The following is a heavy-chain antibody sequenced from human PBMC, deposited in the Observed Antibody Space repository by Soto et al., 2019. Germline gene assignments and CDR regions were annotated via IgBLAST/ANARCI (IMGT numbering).Heavy chain of an antibody. Sequence: PSETLSLTCTVSGGSISSYYWSWIRQPPGKGLEWIGYIYYSGSTNYNPSLKSRVTIPVDTSKNQFSLKLSSVTAADTAVYYRARSPGGASRNYYYYYGTDVWGQGTTVTVSS. CDR3: ARSPGGASRNYYYYYGTDV. CDR2: IYYSGST. J-gene: IGHJ6*02. V-gene: IGHV4-59*01. CDR1: GGSISSYY.